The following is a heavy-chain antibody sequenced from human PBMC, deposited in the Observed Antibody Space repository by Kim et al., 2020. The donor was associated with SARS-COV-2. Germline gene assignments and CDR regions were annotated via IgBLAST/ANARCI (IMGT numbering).Heavy chain of an antibody. V-gene: IGHV3-30-3*01. J-gene: IGHJ6*01. D-gene: IGHD6-6*01. Sequence: GGSLRLSCAASGFTFSSYAMHWVRQAPGKGLEWVAVISYDGSNKYYADSVKGRFTISRDNSKNTLYLQMNSLRAEDTAVYYCAREIAAPSDYYYYGMDV. CDR3: AREIAAPSDYYYYGMDV. CDR1: GFTFSSYA. CDR2: ISYDGSNK.